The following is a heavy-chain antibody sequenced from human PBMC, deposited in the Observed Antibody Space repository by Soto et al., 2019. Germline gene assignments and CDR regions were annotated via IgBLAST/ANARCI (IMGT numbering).Heavy chain of an antibody. CDR2: ISYDGRNK. Sequence: QVQLVESGGGVVQPGRSLRLSCAASGFTFSSYGMQWVRQAPGKGLEWVAVISYDGRNKYYADYVKGRFTISRDNSKNTLYLQMNSLRAEDTAVYYCANLEVVVPAAFSVHYGMAVWGQGTTVTVSS. CDR1: GFTFSSYG. J-gene: IGHJ6*02. CDR3: ANLEVVVPAAFSVHYGMAV. D-gene: IGHD2-2*01. V-gene: IGHV3-30*18.